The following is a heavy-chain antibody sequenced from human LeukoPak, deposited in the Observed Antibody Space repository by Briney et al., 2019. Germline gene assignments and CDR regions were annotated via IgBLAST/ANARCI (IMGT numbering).Heavy chain of an antibody. Sequence: SGGSLRLFCAASGFTFRKYWMLWLRQAPGKGLESVSRINPDGTVTTYADSVKGRFTVSRDNADNTMFLQMDSVRDEDTAVYYCATKQWLAPPPDSWGQGTPVTVSS. J-gene: IGHJ4*02. D-gene: IGHD6-19*01. CDR1: GFTFRKYW. CDR2: INPDGTVT. V-gene: IGHV3-74*01. CDR3: ATKQWLAPPPDS.